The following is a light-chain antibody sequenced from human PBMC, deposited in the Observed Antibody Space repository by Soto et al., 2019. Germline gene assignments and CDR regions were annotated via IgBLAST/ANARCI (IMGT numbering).Light chain of an antibody. CDR2: SHN. CDR3: AGCDDSLNGSVV. Sequence: QSVLTQPPSASGTPGQMVTISCSGSSSNIGSNTVNWYQQLPGTAPKLLIYSHNQRPSGVPDRFSGSKSGTSASLAMSGLQSEDEADYYCAGCDDSLNGSVVFGGGTKLTVL. CDR1: SSNIGSNT. J-gene: IGLJ2*01. V-gene: IGLV1-44*01.